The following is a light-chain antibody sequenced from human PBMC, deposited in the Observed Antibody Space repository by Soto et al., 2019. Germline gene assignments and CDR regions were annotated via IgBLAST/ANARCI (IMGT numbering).Light chain of an antibody. CDR3: NSYTSTSTLV. J-gene: IGLJ2*01. V-gene: IGLV2-14*01. CDR2: EVT. CDR1: SSDVGSYNY. Sequence: QSALTQPASVSGSPGQSITISCTGTSSDVGSYNYVSWYQQHPGTAPKLMIYEVTYRPAGVSNRFSGSKSGNTASLTISGLQAEDEADYYCNSYTSTSTLVFGGGTKLTVL.